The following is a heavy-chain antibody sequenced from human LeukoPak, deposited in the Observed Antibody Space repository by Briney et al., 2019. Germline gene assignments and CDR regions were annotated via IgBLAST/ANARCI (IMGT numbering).Heavy chain of an antibody. D-gene: IGHD3-10*01. J-gene: IGHJ4*02. V-gene: IGHV3-23*01. CDR3: AKFAFGSGNFYDPLNY. CDR1: GFTFSSYA. Sequence: GGSLRLSCAASGFTFSSYALSWVRQAPGKGLEWVSDISGSGGSTNYADSVKGRFTTSRDKSKNTLYLQMKSLRVEDTAVYYCAKFAFGSGNFYDPLNYWGQGVQVTVSS. CDR2: ISGSGGST.